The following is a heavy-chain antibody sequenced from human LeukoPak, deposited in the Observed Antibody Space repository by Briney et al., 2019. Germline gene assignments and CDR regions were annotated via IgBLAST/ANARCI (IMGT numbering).Heavy chain of an antibody. J-gene: IGHJ6*02. CDR1: GFTFSSYG. CDR3: ARGSGLVVRGDAMDV. V-gene: IGHV3-33*01. D-gene: IGHD3-22*01. CDR2: IWSDASNK. Sequence: PGRSLRLSCAASGFTFSSYGMHWVRQAPGKGLEWVAIIWSDASNKYFADSVKGRFTVSRDNSKNTMFLQMNSLRAEDTAVYYCARGSGLVVRGDAMDVWGQGTTVTVFS.